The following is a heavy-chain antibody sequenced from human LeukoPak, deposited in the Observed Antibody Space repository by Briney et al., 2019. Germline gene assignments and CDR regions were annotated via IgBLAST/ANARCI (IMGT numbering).Heavy chain of an antibody. J-gene: IGHJ3*02. V-gene: IGHV3-53*05. D-gene: IGHD2-2*01. CDR3: AKPPCSSTSCRGAFDI. CDR2: IYSGGST. Sequence: GGPLRLSCAASGFTVSSNYMSWVRQAPGKGLEWVSVIYSGGSTYYADSVKGRFTISRDNSKNTLFLQMNSLRAEDTAVYYCAKPPCSSTSCRGAFDIWGQGTMVTVSS. CDR1: GFTVSSNY.